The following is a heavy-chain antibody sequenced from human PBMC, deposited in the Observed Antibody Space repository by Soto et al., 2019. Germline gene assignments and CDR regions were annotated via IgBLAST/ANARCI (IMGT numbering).Heavy chain of an antibody. CDR1: GYSFTSYW. J-gene: IGHJ4*02. D-gene: IGHD3-22*01. Sequence: GESLKISCKGSGYSFTSYWIGWVRQMPGKGLEWMGIIYPGDSDTRYSPSFQGQVTISADKSISTAYLQWSSLKASDTAMYYCARGPYYYDSSGYRYPDYWGQGTLVTVSS. CDR3: ARGPYYYDSSGYRYPDY. V-gene: IGHV5-51*01. CDR2: IYPGDSDT.